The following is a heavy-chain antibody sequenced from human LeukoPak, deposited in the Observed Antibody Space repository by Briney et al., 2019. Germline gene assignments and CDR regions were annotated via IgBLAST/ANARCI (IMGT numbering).Heavy chain of an antibody. CDR1: GGSISSSNW. Sequence: SGTLSLTCAVPGGSISSSNWWSWVRQPPGKGLEWIGYIYYSGSTNYNPSLKSRVTISVDTSKNQFSLKLSSVTAADTAVYYCARVGGSRTPYDAFDIWGQGTMVTVSS. J-gene: IGHJ3*02. V-gene: IGHV4-4*02. CDR2: IYYSGST. D-gene: IGHD5-12*01. CDR3: ARVGGSRTPYDAFDI.